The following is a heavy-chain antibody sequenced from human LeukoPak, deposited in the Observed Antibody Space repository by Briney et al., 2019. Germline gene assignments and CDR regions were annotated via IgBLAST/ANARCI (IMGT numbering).Heavy chain of an antibody. CDR3: ARGRHDITMIVVVMTSVSYYLDV. CDR2: INPSGST. CDR1: GGSFSGYH. Sequence: SETLSLTCAVYGGSFSGYHWTWIRQSPGQGLEWIGDINPSGSTYYNPSLKSRLTISVDTSKNQFSLKLRSVTAADTAVYYCARGRHDITMIVVVMTSVSYYLDVWGKGTTVTVS. D-gene: IGHD3-22*01. V-gene: IGHV4-34*01. J-gene: IGHJ6*03.